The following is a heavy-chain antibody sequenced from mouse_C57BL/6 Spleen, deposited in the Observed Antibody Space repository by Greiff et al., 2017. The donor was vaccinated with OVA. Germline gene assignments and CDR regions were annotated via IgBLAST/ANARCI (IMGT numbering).Heavy chain of an antibody. CDR3: ARSWNYYGSPYYYAMDY. Sequence: QVQLQQPGTELVTPGASVKLSCKASGYTFTSYWMHWVKQRPGQGLEWIGNINPSNGGTNYNEKFKSKATLTVDKSSSTAYMQLSSLTSEDSAVYYCARSWNYYGSPYYYAMDYWGQGTSVTVSS. D-gene: IGHD1-1*01. V-gene: IGHV1-53*01. CDR1: GYTFTSYW. CDR2: INPSNGGT. J-gene: IGHJ4*01.